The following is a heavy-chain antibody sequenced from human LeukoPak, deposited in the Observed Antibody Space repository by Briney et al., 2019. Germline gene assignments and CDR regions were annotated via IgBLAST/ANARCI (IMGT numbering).Heavy chain of an antibody. CDR2: MNPDGSRI. V-gene: IGHV3-74*01. D-gene: IGHD3-16*01. CDR3: VRDFAGADDY. J-gene: IGHJ4*02. CDR1: GFTISNYW. Sequence: GGSLRLSCVGSGFTISNYWMHWVRQAPGKGLVWVSRMNPDGSRINYADSVKGRFTISRDNANNMLYLQMNSLRVEDTGLYYCVRDFAGADDYWGQGILVTVSS.